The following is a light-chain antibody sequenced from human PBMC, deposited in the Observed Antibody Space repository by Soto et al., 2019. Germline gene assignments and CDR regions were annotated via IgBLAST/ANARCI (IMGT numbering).Light chain of an antibody. CDR1: QTLLHSNGYTY. J-gene: IGKJ2*01. CDR2: LGS. CDR3: MQGLRPMYT. V-gene: IGKV2-28*01. Sequence: IALTQSPLSLSVTPGEPASISCRSSQTLLHSNGYTYLNWYLQKPVQSPQLLIYLGSNRASGVPDRFSGSGSGTDFTLKINRVQAEDVGVFYCMQGLRPMYTFGQGTKLEIK.